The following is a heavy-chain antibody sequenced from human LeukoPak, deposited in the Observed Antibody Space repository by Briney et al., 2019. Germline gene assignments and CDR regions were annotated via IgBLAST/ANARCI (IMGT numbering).Heavy chain of an antibody. CDR1: GGSISSYY. V-gene: IGHV4-59*08. D-gene: IGHD3-22*01. CDR2: IYYSGST. J-gene: IGHJ4*02. CDR3: ARGGSGYSLDY. Sequence: SETLSLTCTVSGGSISSYYWSWIRQPPGKGLEWIGYIYYSGSTNYNPSLKSRVTISVETSKNQFSLKLNSVTAADTAVFYCARGGSGYSLDYWGQGTLVTVSS.